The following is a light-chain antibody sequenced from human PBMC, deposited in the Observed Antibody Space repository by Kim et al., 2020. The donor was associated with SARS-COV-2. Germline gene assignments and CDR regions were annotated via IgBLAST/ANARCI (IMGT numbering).Light chain of an antibody. CDR2: AAS. Sequence: ASVGDRVTITGRASQDIRNDLGWYQQKPGKAPNLLIYAASSLQTGVPSRFSGSGSGTDFTLTISSLQPEDFATYYCLQDYIYPWTFGQGTKVDIK. CDR1: QDIRND. CDR3: LQDYIYPWT. V-gene: IGKV1-6*01. J-gene: IGKJ1*01.